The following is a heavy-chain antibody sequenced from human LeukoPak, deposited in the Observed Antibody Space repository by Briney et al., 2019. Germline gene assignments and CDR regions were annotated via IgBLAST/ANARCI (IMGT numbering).Heavy chain of an antibody. CDR2: ISSSSSYI. CDR1: GFTFSSYS. J-gene: IGHJ3*02. CDR3: AREFPDSDAFDI. V-gene: IGHV3-21*01. Sequence: GGPLRLSCAASGFTFSSYSMNWVRQAPGKGLEWFSSISSSSSYIYYADSVKGRFTISRDNAKNSLYLQMNSLRAEDTAVYYCAREFPDSDAFDIWGQGTMVTVSS.